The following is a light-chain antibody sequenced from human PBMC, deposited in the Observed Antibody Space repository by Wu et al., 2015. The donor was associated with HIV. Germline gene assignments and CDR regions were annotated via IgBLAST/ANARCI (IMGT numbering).Light chain of an antibody. CDR2: GAS. CDR3: QQYASSIT. CDR1: QSVSNKY. J-gene: IGKJ5*01. Sequence: EIVLTQSPGILSLSPGDRATLSCRASQSVSNKYLAWFQQKPGQAPRLLIYGASSRATGIPDRFSGSGSGTDFTLTISRLEPEDFAVYYCQQYASSITFGQGTRLEIK. V-gene: IGKV3-20*01.